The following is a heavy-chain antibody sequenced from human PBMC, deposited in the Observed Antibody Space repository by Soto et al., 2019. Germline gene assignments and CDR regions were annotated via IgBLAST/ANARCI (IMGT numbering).Heavy chain of an antibody. D-gene: IGHD3-10*01. Sequence: SETLSLTCTVSGGSVSSGSYYWSRIRQPPGKGLEWIGYIYYSGSTNYNPSLKSRVTISVGTSKNQFSLKLSSVTAADTAVYYCARDRRVPNVPVGGSGSFNLHTLATVYYGMDVWGEGTTVTGSS. V-gene: IGHV4-61*01. J-gene: IGHJ6*04. CDR3: ARDRRVPNVPVGGSGSFNLHTLATVYYGMDV. CDR2: IYYSGST. CDR1: GGSVSSGSYY.